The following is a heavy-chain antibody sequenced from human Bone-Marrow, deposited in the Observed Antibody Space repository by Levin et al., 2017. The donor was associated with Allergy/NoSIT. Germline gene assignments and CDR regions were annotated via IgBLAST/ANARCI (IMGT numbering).Heavy chain of an antibody. Sequence: GLEWMGGIIPIFGTTNYAQKFQGRVTITADESTSTAYMELSSLRFEDTAVYYCVREEGFDYWGQGTLVTVSS. CDR3: VREEGFDY. CDR2: IIPIFGTT. J-gene: IGHJ4*02. V-gene: IGHV1-69*01.